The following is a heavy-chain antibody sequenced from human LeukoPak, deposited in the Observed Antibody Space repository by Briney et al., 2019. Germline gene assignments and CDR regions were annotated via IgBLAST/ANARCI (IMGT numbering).Heavy chain of an antibody. D-gene: IGHD6-19*01. CDR3: ARGPQIAVPLTYYGMDV. CDR1: GGSISSYY. CDR2: IHTSGST. J-gene: IGHJ6*02. V-gene: IGHV4-4*07. Sequence: TSETLSLTCTVSGGSISSYYWSWIRQPAGKGLQWIGRIHTSGSTNYNPSLKSRVTMSVDTSKKQFSLKLSSVTAADTAVYYCARGPQIAVPLTYYGMDVWGQGTTVTVSS.